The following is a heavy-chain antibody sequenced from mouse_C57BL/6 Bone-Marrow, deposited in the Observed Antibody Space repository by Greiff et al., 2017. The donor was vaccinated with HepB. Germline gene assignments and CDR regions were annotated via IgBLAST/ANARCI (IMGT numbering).Heavy chain of an antibody. Sequence: QVQLQQSGPELVKPGASVKISCKASGYTFTDYYINWVKQRPGQGLEWIGWIFPGSGSTYYNEKFKGKATLTVDKSSSTAYMLLSSLTSEDSAVYFCARSWIYYYGSSYPAYWGQGTLVTVSA. D-gene: IGHD1-1*01. V-gene: IGHV1-75*01. J-gene: IGHJ3*01. CDR3: ARSWIYYYGSSYPAY. CDR2: IFPGSGST. CDR1: GYTFTDYY.